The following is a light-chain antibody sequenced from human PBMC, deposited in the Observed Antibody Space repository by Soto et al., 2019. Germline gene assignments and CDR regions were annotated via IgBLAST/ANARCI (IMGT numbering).Light chain of an antibody. V-gene: IGKV1-5*01. CDR3: QQYKSYSA. Sequence: DIQMTQSPSTLSASVGDRVTITCRASQSINNWLAWYQQKPGKAPKILISDASTLESGVPSRFSGSGSGTEFTLTISSLQPDDFATYYCQQYKSYSAFGQGTKLEFK. CDR2: DAS. CDR1: QSINNW. J-gene: IGKJ2*01.